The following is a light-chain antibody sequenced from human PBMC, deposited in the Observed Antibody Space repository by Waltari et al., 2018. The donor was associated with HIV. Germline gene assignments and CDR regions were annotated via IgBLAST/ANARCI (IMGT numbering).Light chain of an antibody. CDR2: NNS. CDR1: SSNIGSNS. V-gene: IGLV1-44*01. J-gene: IGLJ1*01. CDR3: AAWDDSLKGYV. Sequence: QSVLTQPPSESGTPGQRVTISCSGSSSNIGSNSVNWYQQLPGTAPKVLMFNNSQLPSGVRDRCAGSKSGTSASLAISGLQSDEEADYYCAAWDDSLKGYVVGTGTGVTIL.